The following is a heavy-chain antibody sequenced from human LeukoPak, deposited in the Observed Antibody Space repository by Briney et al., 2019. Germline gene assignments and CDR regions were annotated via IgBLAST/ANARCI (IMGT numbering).Heavy chain of an antibody. J-gene: IGHJ4*02. D-gene: IGHD6-13*01. V-gene: IGHV4-34*01. CDR1: GGSFSGYY. Sequence: SETLSLTCAVYGGSFSGYYWSWIRQPPGKGLEWIGEINHSGSTNYNPSLKSRVTISVDTCKNQFSLKLSSVTAADTAVYYCARMACSSPGDFDYWGQGTLVTVSS. CDR3: ARMACSSPGDFDY. CDR2: INHSGST.